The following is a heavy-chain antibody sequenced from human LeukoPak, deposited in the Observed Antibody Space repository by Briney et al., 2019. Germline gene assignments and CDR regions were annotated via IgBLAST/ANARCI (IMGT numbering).Heavy chain of an antibody. J-gene: IGHJ5*02. CDR1: GCTFTSFG. D-gene: IGHD2-2*01. CDR2: ISGYNGDT. V-gene: IGHV1-18*01. Sequence: ASVKVSCKTSGCTFTSFGISWVRQAPGQGLEWMGWISGYNGDTKSAPKFQGRVTMTTDTPTTTAYMDLRSLRSDDTAVYYCARTCPLLYCSSSFFDPWGRGTLVTVSS. CDR3: ARTCPLLYCSSSFFDP.